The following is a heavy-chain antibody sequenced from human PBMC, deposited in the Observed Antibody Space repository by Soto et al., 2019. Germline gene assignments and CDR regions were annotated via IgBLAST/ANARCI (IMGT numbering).Heavy chain of an antibody. V-gene: IGHV1-18*01. CDR2: IIAYNGTT. D-gene: IGHD2-21*02. Sequence: ASVKVSCKASGGTFSSYAISWVRQASGQGLEWMGWIIAYNGTTNYAQKFQGRVTMTTDTSTSTAYMELRSLRSDDTAVYYCARGGDVPYYYYGMDVWGQGTTVTV. CDR1: GGTFSSYA. CDR3: ARGGDVPYYYYGMDV. J-gene: IGHJ6*02.